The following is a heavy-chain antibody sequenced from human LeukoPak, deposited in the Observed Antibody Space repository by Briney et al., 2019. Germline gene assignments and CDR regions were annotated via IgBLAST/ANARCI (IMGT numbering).Heavy chain of an antibody. D-gene: IGHD5-18*01. CDR2: ISAYNGNT. CDR1: GYTFSSYG. CDR3: ARGSERGYNYGFPYWFDP. V-gene: IGHV1-18*01. Sequence: ASVKVSCKASGYTFSSYGISWVRQGPGQGLEWMGWISAYNGNTNYAQRVQGRVTMTTDTSTSTAYMELRSLRSDDTAVYYCARGSERGYNYGFPYWFDPWGQGTLVTISS. J-gene: IGHJ5*02.